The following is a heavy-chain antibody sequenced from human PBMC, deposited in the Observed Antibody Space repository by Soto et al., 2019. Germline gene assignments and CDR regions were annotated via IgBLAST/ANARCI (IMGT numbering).Heavy chain of an antibody. CDR2: IKSKTDGGTT. CDR3: TTVAYNWNYSVY. J-gene: IGHJ4*02. V-gene: IGHV3-15*01. Sequence: GSLRVSCPASVFTFSNAWMSWVRQAPGKGLEWVGRIKSKTDGGTTDYAAPVKGRFTISRDDSKNTLYLQMSSLKTEDTAVYYCTTVAYNWNYSVYWGQGTLVTVSS. D-gene: IGHD1-20*01. CDR1: VFTFSNAW.